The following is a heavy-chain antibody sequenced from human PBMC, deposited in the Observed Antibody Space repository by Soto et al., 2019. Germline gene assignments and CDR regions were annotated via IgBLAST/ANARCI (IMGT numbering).Heavy chain of an antibody. J-gene: IGHJ4*02. V-gene: IGHV3-30-3*01. CDR1: GFTFSSYA. CDR2: ISYDGSNK. Sequence: TGGSLRLSCAASGFTFSSYAMHWVRQAPGKGLEWVAVISYDGSNKYYADSVKGRFTISRDNSKNTLYLQMNSLRAEDTAVYYCARDLNTIFGSDAYYFDYWGQGTLVTVSS. CDR3: ARDLNTIFGSDAYYFDY. D-gene: IGHD3-3*01.